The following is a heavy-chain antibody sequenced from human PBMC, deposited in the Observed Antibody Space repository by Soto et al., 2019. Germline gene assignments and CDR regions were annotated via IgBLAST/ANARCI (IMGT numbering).Heavy chain of an antibody. D-gene: IGHD6-19*01. Sequence: QVQLVQSGAEEKKPGASVKVSCKASGYTFTGYAMHWVRQAPGQRLEWMGWINAGNGNTKYSQKFQGRVTITRDTSASTAYIELRSLSSEDTAVYYCARAVAVAAEFDYWGQGPLVTVSS. CDR2: INAGNGNT. V-gene: IGHV1-3*05. J-gene: IGHJ4*02. CDR3: ARAVAVAAEFDY. CDR1: GYTFTGYA.